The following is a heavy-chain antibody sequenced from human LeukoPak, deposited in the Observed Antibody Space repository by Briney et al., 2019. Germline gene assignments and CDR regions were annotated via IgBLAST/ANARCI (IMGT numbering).Heavy chain of an antibody. CDR1: GYTSTGYY. J-gene: IGHJ4*02. D-gene: IGHD2-2*02. CDR3: ARIDIVVVPAAIGGGAYFDY. Sequence: ASVKVSCKASGYTSTGYYMHWVRQAPGQGLEWMGWINPNSGGTNYAQKFQGRVTMTRDTSISTAYMELSRLRSDDTAVYYCARIDIVVVPAAIGGGAYFDYWGQGTLVTVSS. CDR2: INPNSGGT. V-gene: IGHV1-2*02.